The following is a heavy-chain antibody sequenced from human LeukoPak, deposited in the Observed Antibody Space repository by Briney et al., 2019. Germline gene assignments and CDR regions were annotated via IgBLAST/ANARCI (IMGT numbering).Heavy chain of an antibody. CDR1: GFTFSTYW. CDR2: IKQDGSEK. CDR3: ARRGTSSSWAHFDY. D-gene: IGHD6-13*01. Sequence: PGGSLRLSCAASGFTFSTYWLTWVRQPPGKGLEWVANIKQDGSEKYYVDSVKGRFTISGDNAKNSLYLQMNSLGAEDTAVYYCARRGTSSSWAHFDYWGQGTLVTVSS. V-gene: IGHV3-7*05. J-gene: IGHJ4*02.